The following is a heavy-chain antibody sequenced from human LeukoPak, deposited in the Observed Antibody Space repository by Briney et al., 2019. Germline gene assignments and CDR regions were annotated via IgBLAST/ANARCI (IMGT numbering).Heavy chain of an antibody. CDR2: ISYDGSNK. D-gene: IGHD3-3*01. V-gene: IGHV3-30*18. J-gene: IGHJ4*02. Sequence: GGSLRLSCAASGFTFSSYGMHWVRQAPGKGLEWVAVISYDGSNKYYADSVKGRFTISRDNSKNTLYLQMNSLRAEDTAVYYCAKASGFFKVDYWGQGTLATVSS. CDR3: AKASGFFKVDY. CDR1: GFTFSSYG.